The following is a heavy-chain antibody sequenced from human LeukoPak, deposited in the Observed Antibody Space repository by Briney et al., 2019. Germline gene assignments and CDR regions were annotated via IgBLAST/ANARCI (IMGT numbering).Heavy chain of an antibody. CDR2: MNPNSGNT. D-gene: IGHD5-12*01. CDR1: GYTFTSYD. CDR3: ARVSGYDFYYYYCYMDV. V-gene: IGHV1-8*01. J-gene: IGHJ6*03. Sequence: ASVKVSCKASGYTFTSYDINWVRQATGQGLEWMGWMNPNSGNTGYAQKFQGRVTMTRNTSISTAYMELSSLRSEDTAVYYCARVSGYDFYYYYCYMDVWGKGTTVTISS.